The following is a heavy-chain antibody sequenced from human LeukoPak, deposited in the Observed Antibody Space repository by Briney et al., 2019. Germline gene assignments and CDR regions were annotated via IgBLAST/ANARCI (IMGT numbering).Heavy chain of an antibody. CDR1: GDSVSSNSAA. CDR3: ARLFASGVDY. J-gene: IGHJ4*02. Sequence: SQTLSLTCAISGDSVSSNSAAWNWIRQSPSRGLEWLGGTYYRSRWYNDYAVSVKSRIIINPDTSKNQFSLQLKSVTPEDTAVYYCARLFASGVDYWGQGTLVTVSS. V-gene: IGHV6-1*01. D-gene: IGHD3-10*01. CDR2: TYYRSRWYN.